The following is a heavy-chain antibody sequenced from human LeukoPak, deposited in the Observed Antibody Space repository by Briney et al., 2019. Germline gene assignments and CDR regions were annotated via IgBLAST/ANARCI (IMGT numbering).Heavy chain of an antibody. V-gene: IGHV3-23*01. CDR3: AKHALWLQLQGAFDY. J-gene: IGHJ4*02. D-gene: IGHD5-24*01. Sequence: GGSLRLSCAASGFTFSSYAMSWVRQAPGKGLEWVSAISGSGGSTYYADSVKGRFTISRYNSKNTLYLQMNSLRAEDTAVYYCAKHALWLQLQGAFDYWGQGTLVTVSS. CDR2: ISGSGGST. CDR1: GFTFSSYA.